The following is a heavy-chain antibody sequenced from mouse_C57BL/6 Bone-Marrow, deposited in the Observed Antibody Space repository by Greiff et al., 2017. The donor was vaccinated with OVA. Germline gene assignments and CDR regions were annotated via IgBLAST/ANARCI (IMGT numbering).Heavy chain of an antibody. CDR2: ISDGGSYT. CDR3: ARDLLRGDY. J-gene: IGHJ2*01. D-gene: IGHD3-2*02. CDR1: GFTFSSYA. V-gene: IGHV5-4*01. Sequence: EVKLVESGGGLVKPGGSLKLSCAASGFTFSSYAMSWVRQTPEKRPEWVATISDGGSYTYYPDNVKGRFTISRDNAKNNLYLQMSHLKSEDKAMYYCARDLLRGDYWGQGTTLTVSS.